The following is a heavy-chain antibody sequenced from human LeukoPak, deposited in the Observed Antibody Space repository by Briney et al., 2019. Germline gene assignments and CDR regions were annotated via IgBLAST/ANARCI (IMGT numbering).Heavy chain of an antibody. CDR1: GFTFSGSA. CDR2: IRSKANSYAT. V-gene: IGHV3-73*01. CDR3: TRHRDIVVVPAAMRYYYYYYMDV. Sequence: GGSLRLSCAASGFTFSGSAMHWVRQASGKGLEWVGRIRSKANSYATAYAASVKGRFTISRDDSKNTAYLQMNSLKTEDTAVYYCTRHRDIVVVPAAMRYYYYYYMDVWGKGTTVTVSS. D-gene: IGHD2-2*01. J-gene: IGHJ6*03.